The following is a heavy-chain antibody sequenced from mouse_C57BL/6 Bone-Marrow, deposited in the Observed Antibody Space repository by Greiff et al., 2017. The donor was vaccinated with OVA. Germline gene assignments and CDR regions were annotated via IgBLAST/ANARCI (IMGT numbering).Heavy chain of an antibody. Sequence: VLLVESGPGLVAPSQSLSITCTVSGFSFTSYGVHWVRQPPGKGLAWLVVIWSDGSTTYNSASTSRLSIIKDNSKSKVFLKMNSLQTDDTAVYYCARHEYYGSSYWFAYWGQGTLVTVSA. D-gene: IGHD1-1*01. CDR1: GFSFTSYG. J-gene: IGHJ3*01. CDR2: IWSDGST. V-gene: IGHV2-6-1*01. CDR3: ARHEYYGSSYWFAY.